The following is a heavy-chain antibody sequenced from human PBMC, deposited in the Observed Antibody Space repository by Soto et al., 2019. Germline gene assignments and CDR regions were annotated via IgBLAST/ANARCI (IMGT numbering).Heavy chain of an antibody. V-gene: IGHV1-69*02. CDR1: GGTFSSYT. CDR3: ARGARDDYGDYRFDY. CDR2: IIPILGIA. Sequence: SVKVSCKASGGTFSSYTISWVRQAPGQGLEWMGRIIPILGIANYAQKFQGRVTITADKSTSTAYMELSSLRSEDTAVYYCARGARDDYGDYRFDYWGQGPLVTVSS. J-gene: IGHJ4*02. D-gene: IGHD4-17*01.